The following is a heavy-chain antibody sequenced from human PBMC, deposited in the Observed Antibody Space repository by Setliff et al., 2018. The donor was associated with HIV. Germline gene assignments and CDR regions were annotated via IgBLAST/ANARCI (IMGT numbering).Heavy chain of an antibody. CDR1: GGSISSSSYY. V-gene: IGHV4-39*01. Sequence: SETLSLTCTVSGGSISSSSYYWGWIRQPPGKGLEWIGSIYYSGSTYYNPSLKSRVTISVDTSKNQFSLKLSSVTAADTAVYYCARGFMYYYGSGSYYNVHYYFDYRGQGTLVTVSS. D-gene: IGHD3-10*01. CDR2: IYYSGST. CDR3: ARGFMYYYGSGSYYNVHYYFDY. J-gene: IGHJ4*02.